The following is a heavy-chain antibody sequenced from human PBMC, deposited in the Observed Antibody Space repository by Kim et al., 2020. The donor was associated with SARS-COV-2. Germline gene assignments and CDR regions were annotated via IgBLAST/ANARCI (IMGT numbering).Heavy chain of an antibody. CDR2: IKQDGSEK. CDR1: GFTFSSYW. CDR3: ARDRRGGYVMPTNWNYYYGMDV. D-gene: IGHD5-12*01. V-gene: IGHV3-7*01. J-gene: IGHJ6*02. Sequence: GGSLRLSCAASGFTFSSYWMSWVRQAPGKGLEWVANIKQDGSEKYYVDSVKGRFTISRDNAKNSLYLQMNSLRAEDTAVYYCARDRRGGYVMPTNWNYYYGMDVWGQGTTVTVSS.